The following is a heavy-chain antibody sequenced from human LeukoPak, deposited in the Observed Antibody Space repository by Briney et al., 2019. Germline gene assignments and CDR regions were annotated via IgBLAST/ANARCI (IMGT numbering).Heavy chain of an antibody. Sequence: PGGSLKLSCAASAFTFDDYGMTRVRQAPGKGLEWVSGINWNGGNTGYAVSVKGRFTISRDSSKNSLYLQMKSLRDEDTALYYCARDLGYKDYVSAFDIWGQGTMVTVSS. V-gene: IGHV3-20*04. D-gene: IGHD5-24*01. CDR1: AFTFDDYG. CDR2: INWNGGNT. CDR3: ARDLGYKDYVSAFDI. J-gene: IGHJ3*02.